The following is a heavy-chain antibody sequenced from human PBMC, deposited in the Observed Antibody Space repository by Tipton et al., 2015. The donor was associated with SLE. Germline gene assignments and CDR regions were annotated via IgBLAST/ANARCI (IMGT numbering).Heavy chain of an antibody. CDR2: ISGGGGST. CDR1: GVSISSDGEF. V-gene: IGHV3-23*01. Sequence: LSLTCSVSGVSISSDGEFWSWVRRAPGRGLEWVSAISGGGGSTYYADSVKGRFTISSDNSKNTLFLQMNSLRADDTAIYYCAKFEVANDFYLDYWGQGALVTVSS. CDR3: AKFEVANDFYLDY. J-gene: IGHJ4*02. D-gene: IGHD2-15*01.